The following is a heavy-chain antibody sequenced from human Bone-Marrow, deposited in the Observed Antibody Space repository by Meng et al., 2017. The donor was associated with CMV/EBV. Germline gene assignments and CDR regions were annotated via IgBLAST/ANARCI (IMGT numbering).Heavy chain of an antibody. Sequence: ASVKVSCKASGYTFTTYYMHWVRQAPGQGLEWMGIINPSGGSTSYAQKFQGRVTMTEDTSTDTAYMELSSLRSEDTAVYYCARDSITIFGVVIPYYYYGMDVWGQGTTVTVSS. V-gene: IGHV1-46*01. CDR1: GYTFTTYY. J-gene: IGHJ6*02. D-gene: IGHD3-3*01. CDR3: ARDSITIFGVVIPYYYYGMDV. CDR2: INPSGGST.